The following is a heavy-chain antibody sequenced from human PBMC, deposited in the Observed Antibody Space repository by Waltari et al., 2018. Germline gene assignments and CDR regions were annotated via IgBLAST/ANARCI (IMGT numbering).Heavy chain of an antibody. Sequence: EVQLLESGGDLVKPGGFLRLSCAVSGFTFRNFGMSWVRQAPGKGLEWVSAISGTGDRTYFADSVKGRFTISRDNSKNTLYLQLNNLRVEDTAVYYCAKGGLYHFDYWGQGSLVTVS. CDR1: GFTFRNFG. V-gene: IGHV3-23*01. CDR3: AKGGLYHFDY. CDR2: ISGTGDRT. J-gene: IGHJ4*02.